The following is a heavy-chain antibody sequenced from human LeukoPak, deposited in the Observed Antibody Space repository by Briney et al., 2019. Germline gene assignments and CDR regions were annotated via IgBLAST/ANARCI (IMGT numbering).Heavy chain of an antibody. CDR2: IKSKTDGGTT. Sequence: PGGSLRLSCAASGFTFSSYAMSWVRQAPGKGLEWVGRIKSKTDGGTTDYAAPVKGRFTISRDDSKNTLYLQMNSLKTEDTAVYYCTTRFNPGYSYKHVDYWGQGTLVTVSS. D-gene: IGHD5-18*01. CDR3: TTRFNPGYSYKHVDY. J-gene: IGHJ4*02. V-gene: IGHV3-15*01. CDR1: GFTFSSYA.